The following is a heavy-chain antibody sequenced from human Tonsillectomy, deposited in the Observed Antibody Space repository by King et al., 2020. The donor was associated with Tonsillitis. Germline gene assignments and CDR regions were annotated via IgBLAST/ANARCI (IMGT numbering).Heavy chain of an antibody. Sequence: QLVQSGAEXKKPGASVKVSCKASGYTFXSYYMHWVXQAPGQGLEWMXIIXPSGGSTSYAQKFQGRVTMTRDTSTSTVYMELSSLRSEDTAVYYCAREAVGAAFDYWGQGTLVTVSS. CDR3: AREAVGAAFDY. D-gene: IGHD2-15*01. CDR1: GYTFXSYY. CDR2: IXPSGGST. V-gene: IGHV1-46*03. J-gene: IGHJ4*02.